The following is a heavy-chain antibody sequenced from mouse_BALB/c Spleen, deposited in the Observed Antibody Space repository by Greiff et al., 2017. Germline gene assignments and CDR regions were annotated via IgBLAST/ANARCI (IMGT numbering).Heavy chain of an antibody. CDR1: GFSLTSYG. Sequence: QVQLQQSGPGLVQPSQSLSITCTVSGFSLTSYGVHWVRQSPGKGLEWLGVIWSGGSTDYNAAFISRLSISKDNSKSQVFFKMNSLQANDTAIYYCARKRGGDYDYFDYWGQGTTLTVSS. V-gene: IGHV2-2*02. J-gene: IGHJ2*01. CDR3: ARKRGGDYDYFDY. CDR2: IWSGGST. D-gene: IGHD2-4*01.